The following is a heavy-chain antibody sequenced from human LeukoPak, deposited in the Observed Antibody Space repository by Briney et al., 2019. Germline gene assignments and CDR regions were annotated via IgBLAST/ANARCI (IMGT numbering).Heavy chain of an antibody. CDR3: AREAGYCSGGSCGYYYYYGMDV. J-gene: IGHJ6*02. V-gene: IGHV4-39*02. CDR2: IYDSGST. D-gene: IGHD2-15*01. CDR1: GGSIRSSYYY. Sequence: SETLSLTCTVSGGSIRSSYYYWGWIRQPPGKGLEWIGSIYDSGSTYYNPSLKSRVTISVDTSKNQFSLKLNSVTAADTAVYYCAREAGYCSGGSCGYYYYYGMDVWGQGTTVTVSS.